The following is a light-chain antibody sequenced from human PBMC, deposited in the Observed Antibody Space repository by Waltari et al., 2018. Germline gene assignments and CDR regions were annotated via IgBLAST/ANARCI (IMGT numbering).Light chain of an antibody. CDR2: YRSDSEN. CDR3: MMLYNSAVV. Sequence: QAVLTQPAFLSASPGASASLTCTARSDINIGTYKIYWYQQRPGSPPQFLLKYRSDSENQQGYGVPRRFSGSKDISANAGILLISGLQSADEADYFCMMLYNSAVVYGGRPRLTIL. CDR1: SDINIGTYK. J-gene: IGLJ2*01. V-gene: IGLV5-45*01.